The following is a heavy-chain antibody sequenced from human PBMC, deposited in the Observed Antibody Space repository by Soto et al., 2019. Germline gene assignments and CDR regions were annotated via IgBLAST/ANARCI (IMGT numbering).Heavy chain of an antibody. J-gene: IGHJ4*02. Sequence: PGGSLRLSCAASGFTFSSYGMHWVRQAPGKGLEWVAVISYDGSNKYYADSVKGRFTISRDNSKNTLYLQMNSLRAEDTAVYYCAKLSLGAMNAFFDYWGQGTLVTVSS. CDR1: GFTFSSYG. CDR2: ISYDGSNK. V-gene: IGHV3-30*18. CDR3: AKLSLGAMNAFFDY. D-gene: IGHD1-26*01.